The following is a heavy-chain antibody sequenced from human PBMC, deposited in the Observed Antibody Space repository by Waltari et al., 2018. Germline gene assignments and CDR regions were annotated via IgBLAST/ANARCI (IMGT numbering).Heavy chain of an antibody. Sequence: QVQLQQWGAGLLKPSETLSLTCAVYGGSFSGYYWSWIRQPPGKGLEWIGEINHSGSNNYNPSLKSRVTISVDTSKNQFSLKLSSVTAADTAVYYCATRPYCSSTSCYSWYGYWGQGTLVTVSS. V-gene: IGHV4-34*01. CDR1: GGSFSGYY. CDR3: ATRPYCSSTSCYSWYGY. D-gene: IGHD2-2*01. J-gene: IGHJ4*02. CDR2: INHSGSN.